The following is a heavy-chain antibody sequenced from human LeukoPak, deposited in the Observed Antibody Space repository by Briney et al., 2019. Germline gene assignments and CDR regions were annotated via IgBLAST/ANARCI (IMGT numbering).Heavy chain of an antibody. CDR1: GYSFTSYW. Sequence: GGSLKTSLKGSGYSFTSYWIGWVRQMPGKGLEWMGIIYPGDSDTRYSPSFQGQVTISAEKSLSTSYLQWSSLKSPATAMYYWARCSSSSWYLDYWGQGTRVTVSP. V-gene: IGHV5-51*01. D-gene: IGHD6-13*01. CDR3: ARCSSSSWYLDY. J-gene: IGHJ4*02. CDR2: IYPGDSDT.